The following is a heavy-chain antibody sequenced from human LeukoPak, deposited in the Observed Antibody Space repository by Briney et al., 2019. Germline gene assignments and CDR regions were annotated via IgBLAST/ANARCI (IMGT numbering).Heavy chain of an antibody. CDR1: GFTFIKYW. V-gene: IGHV3-7*03. Sequence: PGGSLRLSCGASGFTFIKYWMSWVRQAPGKGLEWVANIKKDGSEKYYVDSVKGRFTISRDNGKNSLYLQMNSLRAEDTAVYYCAKSGLNRFDYWGEGTLVTVSS. CDR3: AKSGLNRFDY. D-gene: IGHD2-15*01. CDR2: IKKDGSEK. J-gene: IGHJ4*02.